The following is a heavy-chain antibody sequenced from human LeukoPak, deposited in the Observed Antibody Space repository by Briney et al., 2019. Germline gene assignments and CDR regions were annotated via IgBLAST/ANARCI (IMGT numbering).Heavy chain of an antibody. CDR3: AKDLSVAAFVAYFDY. J-gene: IGHJ4*02. CDR2: IRYDGSNK. D-gene: IGHD6-19*01. Sequence: PGGSLRLSCATSGFTFSSYAMSWVRQAPGKGLEWVAFIRYDGSNKYYADSVKGRFTISRDNSKNTLYLQMNSLRAEDTAVYYCAKDLSVAAFVAYFDYWGQGTLVTVSS. V-gene: IGHV3-30*02. CDR1: GFTFSSYA.